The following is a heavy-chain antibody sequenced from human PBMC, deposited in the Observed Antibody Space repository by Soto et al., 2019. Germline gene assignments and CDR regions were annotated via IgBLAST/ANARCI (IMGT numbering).Heavy chain of an antibody. CDR1: GGTFSSYA. CDR2: IIPIFGTA. CDR3: ASSIYYDSSGYYYLFHY. V-gene: IGHV1-69*06. J-gene: IGHJ4*02. Sequence: GASVKVSCKASGGTFSSYAISWVRQAPGQGLEWMGGIIPIFGTANYAQKFQGRVTITADKSTSTAYMELSSLRSEDTAVYYCASSIYYDSSGYYYLFHYWGQGTMVTVYS. D-gene: IGHD3-22*01.